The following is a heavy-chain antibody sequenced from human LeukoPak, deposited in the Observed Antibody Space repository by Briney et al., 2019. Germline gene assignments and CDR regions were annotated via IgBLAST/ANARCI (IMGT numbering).Heavy chain of an antibody. J-gene: IGHJ6*02. CDR3: ARDRHCANGVCHSPPGMDV. Sequence: GGSLRLSCAASGFTFSTCAMSWVRQAPGKGLGWVADIWFDGKNEHFADSVKGRFTISRDNSKNTMYLQINSLRAEDTAVYYCARDRHCANGVCHSPPGMDVWGQGTTVTVSS. CDR1: GFTFSTCA. V-gene: IGHV3-33*08. D-gene: IGHD2-8*01. CDR2: IWFDGKNE.